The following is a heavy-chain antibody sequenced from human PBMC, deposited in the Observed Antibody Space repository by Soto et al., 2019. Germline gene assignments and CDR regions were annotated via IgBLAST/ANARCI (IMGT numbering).Heavy chain of an antibody. CDR3: ARHPRGSYDYWYFDY. CDR2: IYYSGST. D-gene: IGHD3-16*01. J-gene: IGHJ4*02. Sequence: QVQLQESGPGLVKSSETLSLTCTVSGGSISSYYWSWIRQSPGKGLEWIGYIYYSGSTNYNPSLKSRVTISVDTSTNQFSLNLSSVTAADTAVYYCARHPRGSYDYWYFDYWGQGSLVTVSS. CDR1: GGSISSYY. V-gene: IGHV4-59*08.